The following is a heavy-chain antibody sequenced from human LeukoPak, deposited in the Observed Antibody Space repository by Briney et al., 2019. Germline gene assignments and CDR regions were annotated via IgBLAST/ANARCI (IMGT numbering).Heavy chain of an antibody. V-gene: IGHV1-46*01. CDR3: AAPSGDGWRDWQSAQYFQH. CDR2: INPSGGST. D-gene: IGHD2-21*02. Sequence: GASVKVSCKASGYTFTSYYMHWVRQAPGQGLEWMRIINPSGGSTSYAQKFQGRVTITADKSTSTAYMELSSLRSEDTAVYYCAAPSGDGWRDWQSAQYFQHWGQGTLVTVSS. CDR1: GYTFTSYY. J-gene: IGHJ1*01.